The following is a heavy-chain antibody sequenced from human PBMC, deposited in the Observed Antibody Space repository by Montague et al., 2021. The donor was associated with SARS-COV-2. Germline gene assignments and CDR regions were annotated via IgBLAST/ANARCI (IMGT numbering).Heavy chain of an antibody. Sequence: SLRLSCAASGFTFEHHAMSWVRQPPGKGLEWVSTLSGSGTNTYYSDSFXGRFTISRDNSKNTLFLQMSSLRAEDTAVYYCARDERYSGYDWFDPWGQGTLVTVSS. CDR1: GFTFEHHA. J-gene: IGHJ5*02. V-gene: IGHV3-23*01. CDR2: LSGSGTNT. CDR3: ARDERYSGYDWFDP. D-gene: IGHD5-12*01.